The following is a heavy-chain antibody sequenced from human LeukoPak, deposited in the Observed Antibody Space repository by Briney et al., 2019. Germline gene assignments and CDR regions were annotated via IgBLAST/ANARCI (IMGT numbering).Heavy chain of an antibody. V-gene: IGHV4-39*07. D-gene: IGHD6-13*01. CDR2: IYYSGST. Sequence: SETLSLTCTVSDDSISDYYRGWIRPPPGQELEWIVSIYYSGSTYYNPSLKSRVTISVDTSKNQFSLKLSSVTAADTAVYYCARVCGIAAAGTVWFDPWGQGTLVTVSS. CDR3: ARVCGIAAAGTVWFDP. CDR1: DDSISDYY. J-gene: IGHJ5*02.